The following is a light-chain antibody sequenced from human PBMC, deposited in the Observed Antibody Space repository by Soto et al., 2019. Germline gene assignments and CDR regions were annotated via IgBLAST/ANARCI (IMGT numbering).Light chain of an antibody. CDR3: QQRSNWPPFT. CDR1: QSIGSY. V-gene: IGKV3-11*01. Sequence: EIVLTQSPATLSLSPGERATLSCRASQSIGSYLAWYQQKPGQAPRLLIYVASDRAPGIPARFSGSGSGTDFTLTISNLEPEDFAVYYCQQRSNWPPFTFGPGTKVDI. J-gene: IGKJ3*01. CDR2: VAS.